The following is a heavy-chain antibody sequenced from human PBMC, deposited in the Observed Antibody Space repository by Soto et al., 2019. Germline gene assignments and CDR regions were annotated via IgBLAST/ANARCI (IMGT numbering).Heavy chain of an antibody. Sequence: EVQLVESGGGLIQPGGSLRLSCVVSGFTVSSRRNYMSWVRQAPGKGLEWVSVIFDGDNSYYAASVKGRFTMSRDTSTPTLSLQTIRLRAEDTAVSYCARGTAEYDSSGSPLSAWGRATLVTVYS. CDR2: IFDGDNS. CDR3: ARGTAEYDSSGSPLSA. J-gene: IGHJ1*01. CDR1: GFTVSSRRNY. V-gene: IGHV3-53*01. D-gene: IGHD3-22*01.